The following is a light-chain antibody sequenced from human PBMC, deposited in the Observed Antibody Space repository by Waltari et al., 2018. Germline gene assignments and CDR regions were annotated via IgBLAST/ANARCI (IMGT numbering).Light chain of an antibody. CDR3: QSYDSSLREV. J-gene: IGLJ1*01. Sequence: QSVLTQPPSVSGAPGQRVTISCTGSSSNIGAGYDVHWYQQLPGTAPKLLICGNSNRPAVVPDRFSGSKSGPSASLAITGLQAEDEADYYCQSYDSSLREVFGTGTKVTVL. V-gene: IGLV1-40*01. CDR2: GNS. CDR1: SSNIGAGYD.